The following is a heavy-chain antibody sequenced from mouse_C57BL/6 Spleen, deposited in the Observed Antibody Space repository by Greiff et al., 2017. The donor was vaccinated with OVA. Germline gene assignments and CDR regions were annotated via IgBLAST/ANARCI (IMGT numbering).Heavy chain of an antibody. CDR3: ARRVGSSYWYFDV. CDR2: IDPSDSYT. CDR1: GYTFTSYW. J-gene: IGHJ1*03. D-gene: IGHD1-1*01. Sequence: VQLQQPGAELVMPGASVKLSCKASGYTFTSYWMHWVKQRPGQGLEWIGEIDPSDSYTNYNQKFKGKSTLTVDKSSSTAYMQLSSLTSEDSAVYDCARRVGSSYWYFDVWGTGTTVTVSS. V-gene: IGHV1-69*01.